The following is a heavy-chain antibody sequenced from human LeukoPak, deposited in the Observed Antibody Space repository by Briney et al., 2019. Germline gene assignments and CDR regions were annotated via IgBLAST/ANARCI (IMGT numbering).Heavy chain of an antibody. CDR2: IDPADSYT. J-gene: IGHJ4*02. D-gene: IGHD3-22*01. V-gene: IGHV5-10-1*01. CDR3: ARRTSYSDSSGYYHYFFDY. CDR1: AYSFTSYW. Sequence: GESLKISCKGSAYSFTSYWITWVRQMPGKGLEWMGWIDPADSYTNYSPSFQGHVTISADKFISTAYLQWSSLKASDTAMYYCARRTSYSDSSGYYHYFFDYWGQGTLVTVSS.